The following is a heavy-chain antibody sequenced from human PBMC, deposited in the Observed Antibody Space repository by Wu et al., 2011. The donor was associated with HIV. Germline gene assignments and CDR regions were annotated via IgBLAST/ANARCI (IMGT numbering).Heavy chain of an antibody. J-gene: IGHJ3*01. V-gene: IGHV1-18*01. Sequence: QVQLVQSGAEVKKPGASVKVSCKASGYTFTSSSINWVRQAPGQGLEWMGWISAYNGNTNYAQKLQGRVTMTTDTSTSTAYMELRSLRSDDTAVYYCAGEPSLNFYDSDGDGAFDVWGQGTMVTVSS. D-gene: IGHD3-22*01. CDR2: ISAYNGNT. CDR3: AGEPSLNFYDSDGDGAFDV. CDR1: GYTFTSSS.